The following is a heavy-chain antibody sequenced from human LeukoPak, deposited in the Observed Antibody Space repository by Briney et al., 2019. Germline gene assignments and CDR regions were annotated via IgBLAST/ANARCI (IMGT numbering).Heavy chain of an antibody. D-gene: IGHD3-10*01. V-gene: IGHV4-59*01. CDR2: IYYSGST. CDR1: GGSISSYY. J-gene: IGHJ4*02. Sequence: SETLSLTCTVSGGSISSYYWSWIRQPPGKRLEWLGFIYYSGSTNYNPSLKSRVTISVDTSENQFSLKLSSVTAADTAVYYCARSELLWFGGVNSGFDYWGQGTLVTVSS. CDR3: ARSELLWFGGVNSGFDY.